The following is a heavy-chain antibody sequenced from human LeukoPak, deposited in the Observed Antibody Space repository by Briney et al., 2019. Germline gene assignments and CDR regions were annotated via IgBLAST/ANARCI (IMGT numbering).Heavy chain of an antibody. Sequence: GSSVKVSCKASGGTFSSYAISWGRQAPGQGLEWMGRIIPIFGTANYAQKFQGRVTITTDESTSTAYMELSSLRSEDTAVYYCARGYGDYEERFDPWGQGTLVTVSS. J-gene: IGHJ5*02. CDR1: GGTFSSYA. D-gene: IGHD4-17*01. CDR3: ARGYGDYEERFDP. CDR2: IIPIFGTA. V-gene: IGHV1-69*05.